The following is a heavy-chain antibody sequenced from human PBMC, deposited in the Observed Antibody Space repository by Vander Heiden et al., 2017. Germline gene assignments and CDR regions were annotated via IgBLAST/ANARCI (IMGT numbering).Heavy chain of an antibody. CDR2: IWYDGSRE. J-gene: IGHJ4*02. D-gene: IGHD6-19*01. CDR3: ATDRFSSGWAYSDY. V-gene: IGHV3-33*01. Sequence: QVPLVESGGGVVQLGRSLRLSCAASGFTFSHYGMHWVRQAPGKGLEWVAVIWYDGSREHYADSVKGRFTISRDNSQNTLFLQMNSLRAEDTAVYYCATDRFSSGWAYSDYWGQGTLVTVSS. CDR1: GFTFSHYG.